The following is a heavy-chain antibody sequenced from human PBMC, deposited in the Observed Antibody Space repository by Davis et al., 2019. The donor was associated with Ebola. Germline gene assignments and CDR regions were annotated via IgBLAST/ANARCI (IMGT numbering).Heavy chain of an antibody. V-gene: IGHV3-7*01. Sequence: GESLMTSCAASGFTFSSYWMSWVRQAPGKGLEWVANIKQDGSEKYYVDSVKGRFTISRDNAKNSLYLQMNSLRAEDTAVYYCARGLLTGTTGYWGQGTLVTVSS. CDR3: ARGLLTGTTGY. CDR1: GFTFSSYW. J-gene: IGHJ4*02. CDR2: IKQDGSEK. D-gene: IGHD1-7*01.